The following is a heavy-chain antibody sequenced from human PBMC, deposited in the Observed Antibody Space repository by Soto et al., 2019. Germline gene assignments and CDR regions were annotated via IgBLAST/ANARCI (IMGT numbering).Heavy chain of an antibody. V-gene: IGHV1-18*01. CDR2: ISAYNGNT. Sequence: QVQLVQSGAEVKKPGASVKVSCKASGYTFTSYGISWVRQAPGQGLEWMGWISAYNGNTNYAQKLQGRVTMTTDTSPEQGFLGLGRLGFEDTAVYYWARGGGVTTFPFDYWGQGTLVTVSS. CDR3: ARGGGVTTFPFDY. J-gene: IGHJ4*02. CDR1: GYTFTSYG. D-gene: IGHD4-17*01.